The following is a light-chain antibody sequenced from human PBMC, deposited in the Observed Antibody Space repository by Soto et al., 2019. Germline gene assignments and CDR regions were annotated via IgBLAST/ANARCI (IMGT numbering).Light chain of an antibody. J-gene: IGKJ1*01. CDR1: QGINTY. CDR2: AAS. CDR3: QQSYTTTWT. Sequence: DIKMTQSPSSLSESTGDRVTITCRASQGINTYLNWYQQKPGKAPKLLIYAASNLQSGVPSRFSGSGSETDFTLTISSLQPEDFATYSCQQSYTTTWTFGQGTKVDI. V-gene: IGKV1-39*01.